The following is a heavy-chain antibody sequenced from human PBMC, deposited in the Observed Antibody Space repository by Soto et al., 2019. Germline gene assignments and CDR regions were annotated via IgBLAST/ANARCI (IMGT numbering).Heavy chain of an antibody. CDR3: ARDGGENCSSTSCYTYFYYYYYGMDV. Sequence: LRLSCAASGFTFSSYSMNWVRQAPGKGLEWVSYISSSSSTIYYADSVKGRFTISRDNAKNSPYLQMNSLRDEDTAVYYCARDGGENCSSTSCYTYFYYYYYGMDVWGQGTTVTVSS. V-gene: IGHV3-48*02. D-gene: IGHD2-2*02. CDR1: GFTFSSYS. CDR2: ISSSSSTI. J-gene: IGHJ6*02.